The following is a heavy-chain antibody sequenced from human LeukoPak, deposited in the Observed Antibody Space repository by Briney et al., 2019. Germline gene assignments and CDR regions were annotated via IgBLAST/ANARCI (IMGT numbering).Heavy chain of an antibody. Sequence: GGSLRLSCAASGFTFSSYAMSWVRQAPGKGLEWVSAISGSGGSTYYADSVKGRFTISRDNSKNTLYLQMNSLRAEDTAVYYCAKAPEYYYDSSGYFDYWGQGTLVTVSS. V-gene: IGHV3-23*01. J-gene: IGHJ4*02. CDR3: AKAPEYYYDSSGYFDY. CDR1: GFTFSSYA. D-gene: IGHD3-22*01. CDR2: ISGSGGST.